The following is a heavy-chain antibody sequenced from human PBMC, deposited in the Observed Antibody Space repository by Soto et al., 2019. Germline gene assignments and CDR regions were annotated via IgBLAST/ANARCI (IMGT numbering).Heavy chain of an antibody. V-gene: IGHV4-34*01. D-gene: IGHD2-2*03. Sequence: SETLSLTCAVYGGSFSGYYWSWIRQPPGKGLEWIGEINHSGSTNYNPSLKSRVTISVDTSKNQFSLKLSSVTAADTAVYYCAGFGYCSSTSCPPIHQIPDYWGQGTLVTVSS. J-gene: IGHJ4*02. CDR2: INHSGST. CDR1: GGSFSGYY. CDR3: AGFGYCSSTSCPPIHQIPDY.